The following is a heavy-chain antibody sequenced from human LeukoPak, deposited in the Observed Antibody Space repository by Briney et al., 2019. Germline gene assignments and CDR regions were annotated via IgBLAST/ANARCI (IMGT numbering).Heavy chain of an antibody. V-gene: IGHV3-64*01. D-gene: IGHD4-23*01. CDR2: ISSSGDST. Sequence: PGGALRLSCAASGFSFSGYAMHCVREAPGEGVGYGSAISSSGDSTYYANSVRGRFTISRDNSKNTLYLQMGSLRAEDTAVYYCASSYGSNKNPFEYWGQGTLVAVSS. CDR1: GFSFSGYA. CDR3: ASSYGSNKNPFEY. J-gene: IGHJ4*02.